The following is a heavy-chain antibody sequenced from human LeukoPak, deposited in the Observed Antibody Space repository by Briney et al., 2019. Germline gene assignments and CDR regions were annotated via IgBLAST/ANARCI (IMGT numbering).Heavy chain of an antibody. CDR1: GGCIRISNC. CDR2: ICHSGST. D-gene: IGHD6-19*01. CDR3: VRAFGNSSGWDENYFDY. J-gene: IGHJ4*02. V-gene: IGHV4-4*02. Sequence: PSETLFLSCAVSGGCIRISNCWSWVRQPPGKGLEWLGEICHSGSTNYNPSLKSRVTMSVDKSKNQFSLNLSSVTAADTAVYYCVRAFGNSSGWDENYFDYWGQGTLVTVSS.